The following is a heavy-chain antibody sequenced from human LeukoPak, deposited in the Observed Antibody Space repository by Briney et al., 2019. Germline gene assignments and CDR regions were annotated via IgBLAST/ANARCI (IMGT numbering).Heavy chain of an antibody. CDR2: ITSRSTT. J-gene: IGHJ4*02. V-gene: IGHV3-48*02. CDR3: ARRISGSYLDY. D-gene: IGHD3-10*01. CDR1: GFAFSTYG. Sequence: PGGSLRLSCAASGFAFSTYGMNWVRQAPGKGLEWISYITSRSTTHYADSVRGRFTIPRDNAKNSLYLEMNGLRDDDTAVYYCARRISGSYLDYWGKGTLVTVSS.